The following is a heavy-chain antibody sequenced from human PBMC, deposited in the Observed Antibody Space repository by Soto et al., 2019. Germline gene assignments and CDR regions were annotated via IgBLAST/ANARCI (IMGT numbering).Heavy chain of an antibody. Sequence: QVQLQESGPGLVKPSRTLSLTCAVSSGSISSGNWWSWVRQPPGKGLEWIGEIYHTGSTIYNPSLKSRLTISVDKSKNQLSLKLTSVTAADTAVYYCAHNKGYFDLWGRGTLVTVSS. CDR2: IYHTGST. V-gene: IGHV4-4*02. CDR3: AHNKGYFDL. J-gene: IGHJ2*01. CDR1: SGSISSGNW.